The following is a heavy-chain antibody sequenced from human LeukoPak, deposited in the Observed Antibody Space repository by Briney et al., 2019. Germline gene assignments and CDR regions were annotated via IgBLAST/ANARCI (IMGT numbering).Heavy chain of an antibody. CDR2: IYYSGSS. J-gene: IGHJ4*02. D-gene: IGHD6-13*01. CDR1: GGSMSSYY. CDR3: ARDSGYSSSYDH. V-gene: IGHV4-59*01. Sequence: PSETLSLTCTVSGGSMSSYYWSWIRQPPGKGLEWIGHIYYSGSSNYNPSLKSRVTMSVDTSKNQCSLKLTSVTAADTAVYYCARDSGYSSSYDHWGQGTLVSVSA.